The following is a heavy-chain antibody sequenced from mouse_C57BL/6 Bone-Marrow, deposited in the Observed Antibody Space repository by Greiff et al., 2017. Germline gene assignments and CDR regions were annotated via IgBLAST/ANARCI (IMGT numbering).Heavy chain of an antibody. CDR3: ARCYEYEGFDY. D-gene: IGHD2-4*01. V-gene: IGHV7-3*01. J-gene: IGHJ2*01. CDR1: GFTFTDYY. Sequence: EVHLVESGGGLVQPGGSLSLSCAASGFTFTDYYMSWVRQPPGKALEWLGFIRNKANGYTTAYSASVKGRFTISRDNSQSILYLQMNALRAEDSATYYCARCYEYEGFDYWGQGTTLTVSS. CDR2: IRNKANGYTT.